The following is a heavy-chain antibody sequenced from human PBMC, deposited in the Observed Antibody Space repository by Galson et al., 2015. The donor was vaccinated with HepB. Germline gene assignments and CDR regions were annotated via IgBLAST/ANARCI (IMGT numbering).Heavy chain of an antibody. CDR2: IYYSGDR. D-gene: IGHD3-22*01. CDR1: GGSISTDYYY. CDR3: ARLNYYDSQRAMDV. J-gene: IGHJ6*02. Sequence: LSLTCTVSGGSISTDYYYWSWIRQHPGKGLEWIGYIYYSGDRHYNPSLKGRVTITVDTSKNQFSLRLSSVTAADTAVYYCARLNYYDSQRAMDVWGQGTTVAVSS. V-gene: IGHV4-31*03.